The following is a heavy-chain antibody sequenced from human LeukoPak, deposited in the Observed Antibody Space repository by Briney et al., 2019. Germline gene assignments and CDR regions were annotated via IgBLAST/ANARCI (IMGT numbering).Heavy chain of an antibody. CDR3: ARDLAYCGGDCLGWFDP. D-gene: IGHD2-21*02. CDR1: GFTFSSYS. Sequence: GGSLRLSCAASGFTFSSYSMNWVRQAPGKGLEWVSSISSSSSYIYYADSVKGRFTISRDNAKNSLYLQMSSLRAEDTAVYYCARDLAYCGGDCLGWFDPWGQGTLVTVSS. V-gene: IGHV3-21*01. CDR2: ISSSSSYI. J-gene: IGHJ5*02.